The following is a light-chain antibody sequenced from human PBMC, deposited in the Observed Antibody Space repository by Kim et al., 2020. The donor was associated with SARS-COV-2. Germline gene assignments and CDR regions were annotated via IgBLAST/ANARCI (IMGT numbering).Light chain of an antibody. CDR2: DVS. Sequence: QSITISCTGTSRDVGTYNYVSWYQQYPGQAPKLMIYDVSKRPSGVSDRFSGSKSGKTASLPISGLQAEDEADYYCNSYTTSTTWVFGGGTQLTVL. V-gene: IGLV2-14*04. CDR3: NSYTTSTTWV. J-gene: IGLJ3*02. CDR1: SRDVGTYNY.